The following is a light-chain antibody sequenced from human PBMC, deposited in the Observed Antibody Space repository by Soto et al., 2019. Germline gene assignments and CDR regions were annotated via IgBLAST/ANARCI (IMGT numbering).Light chain of an antibody. CDR1: QSVSSY. CDR2: DAS. CDR3: QQRSNWPPIT. J-gene: IGKJ5*01. Sequence: EIVLTQSPATLSLSPGERATLSCRASQSVSSYLAWYQQKPGQAPRLLIYDASNRATGIPARFSGSGSGTDSTLTISSLEPEDFAVYYCQQRSNWPPITCGQGTRLEIK. V-gene: IGKV3-11*01.